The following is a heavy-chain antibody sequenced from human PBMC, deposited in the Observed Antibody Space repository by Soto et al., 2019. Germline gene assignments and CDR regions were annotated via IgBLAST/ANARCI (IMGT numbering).Heavy chain of an antibody. CDR3: ARGPYSSSHYYYYGMDV. V-gene: IGHV1-2*04. CDR2: INPNSGGT. CDR1: GYTFTGYY. J-gene: IGHJ6*02. Sequence: ASVKVSFKASGYTFTGYYMHWVRQAPGQGLEWMGWINPNSGGTNYAQKFQGWVTMTRDTSISTAYMELSRLRSDDTAVYYCARGPYSSSHYYYYGMDVWGQGTTVTVSS. D-gene: IGHD6-6*01.